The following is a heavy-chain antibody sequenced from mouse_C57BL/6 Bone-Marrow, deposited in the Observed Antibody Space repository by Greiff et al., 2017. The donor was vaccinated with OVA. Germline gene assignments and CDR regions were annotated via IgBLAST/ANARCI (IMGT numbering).Heavy chain of an antibody. Sequence: DVQLQESGPGMVKPSQSLSLTCTVTGYSITSGYDWHWIRHFPGNKLEWMGYISYSGSTNYNPSLKSRISITHDTSKNHFFLKLNSVTTEDTATYYCARGGVTGGEDYFDYWGQGTTLTVSS. J-gene: IGHJ2*01. D-gene: IGHD2-2*01. CDR1: GYSITSGYD. CDR3: ARGGVTGGEDYFDY. V-gene: IGHV3-1*01. CDR2: ISYSGST.